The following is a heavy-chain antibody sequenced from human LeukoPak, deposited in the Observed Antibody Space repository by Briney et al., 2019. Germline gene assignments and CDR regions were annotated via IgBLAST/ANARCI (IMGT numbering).Heavy chain of an antibody. CDR2: ISAYNGNT. Sequence: GASVKVSCKASGYTFTSYGISWVRQAPGQGLEWMGWISAYNGNTNYAQKLQGRVTMTTDTSTSTAYMELRSLRSDDTAVYYCARERDREIGYCSSTSCYRWSSADYWGQGTLVTVSS. CDR3: ARERDREIGYCSSTSCYRWSSADY. J-gene: IGHJ4*02. V-gene: IGHV1-18*01. D-gene: IGHD2-2*02. CDR1: GYTFTSYG.